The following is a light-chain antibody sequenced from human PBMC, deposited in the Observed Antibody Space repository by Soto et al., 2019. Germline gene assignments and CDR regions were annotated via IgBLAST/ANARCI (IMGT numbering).Light chain of an antibody. V-gene: IGKV3-15*01. CDR3: QHYNNWPLT. Sequence: EIVMTQSPATLSVSPGERAILSCRASQSVSSNLAWYQQKPGQAPRLLIYAASTRATGIPARFSGSGSGTEFTLTISSLHSEDFALYYCQHYNNWPLTFGGGTKVEIK. CDR1: QSVSSN. CDR2: AAS. J-gene: IGKJ4*01.